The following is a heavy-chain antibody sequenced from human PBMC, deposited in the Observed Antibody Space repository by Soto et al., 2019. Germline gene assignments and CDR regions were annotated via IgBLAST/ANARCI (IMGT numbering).Heavy chain of an antibody. V-gene: IGHV3-48*02. D-gene: IGHD6-6*01. CDR2: ISGSSSTI. CDR1: VFTFSSYS. J-gene: IGHJ5*02. Sequence: WGSLRISCASSVFTFSSYSMNWVRQAPGKGLEWVSYISGSSSTIYYADSVKGRFTISRDNAKNSLYLKMNSLRDEDTAVYYSARDPHRVREARSGWFDTRGQGTLVTVSS. CDR3: ARDPHRVREARSGWFDT.